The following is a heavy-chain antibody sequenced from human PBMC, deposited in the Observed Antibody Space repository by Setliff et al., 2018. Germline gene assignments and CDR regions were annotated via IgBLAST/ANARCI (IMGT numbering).Heavy chain of an antibody. D-gene: IGHD5-18*01. Sequence: SETLSLTCAVYGGSFSGYYWSWIRQPPGNGLEWIGEINHSGSTNYNPSLKSRVTISVDTSKNQFSLKLSTVTAADTAVYYCARGGPGRQLWSPGRYYGRDVWGQGTTVTVSS. CDR2: INHSGST. V-gene: IGHV4-34*01. CDR3: ARGGPGRQLWSPGRYYGRDV. J-gene: IGHJ6*02. CDR1: GGSFSGYY.